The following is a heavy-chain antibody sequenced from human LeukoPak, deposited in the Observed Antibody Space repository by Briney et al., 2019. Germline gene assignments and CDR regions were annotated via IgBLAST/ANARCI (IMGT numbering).Heavy chain of an antibody. CDR2: ISSSSSYI. D-gene: IGHD3-10*01. Sequence: GGSLRLSCAASGFTFSSYSMNWVRQAPGKGLEWVSSISSSSSYIYYADSVKGRFTISRDNAKSSLYLQMNSLRAEDTAVYYCARDIRGSGAGGFDYWGQGTLVTVSS. CDR1: GFTFSSYS. V-gene: IGHV3-21*01. CDR3: ARDIRGSGAGGFDY. J-gene: IGHJ4*02.